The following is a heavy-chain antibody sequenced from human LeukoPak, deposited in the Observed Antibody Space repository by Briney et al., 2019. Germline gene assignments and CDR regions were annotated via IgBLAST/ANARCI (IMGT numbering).Heavy chain of an antibody. CDR3: ARVVSYYYYYMDV. CDR2: ISSSGSTI. Sequence: LSLTCNVSGDSITSYYWSWIRQPPGKGLEWVSYISSSGSTIYYADSVKGRFTISRDNAKNSLYLQMNSLRAEDTAVYYCARVVSYYYYYMDVWGKGTTVTVSS. V-gene: IGHV3-11*04. J-gene: IGHJ6*03. CDR1: GDSITSYY. D-gene: IGHD3-10*01.